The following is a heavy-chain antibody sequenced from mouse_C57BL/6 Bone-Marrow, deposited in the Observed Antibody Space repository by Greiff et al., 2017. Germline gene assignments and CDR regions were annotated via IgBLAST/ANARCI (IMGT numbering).Heavy chain of an antibody. CDR2: IHPNSGST. Sequence: QVQLQQPGAELVKPGASVKLSCKASGYTFTSYWMHWVKQRPGQGLEWIGMIHPNSGSTNYNEKFKSKATLTVDKSSSTAYMQLSSLTSEDSAVYYCARFDLLRGFAYWGQGTLVTVSA. D-gene: IGHD2-1*01. V-gene: IGHV1-64*01. CDR1: GYTFTSYW. CDR3: ARFDLLRGFAY. J-gene: IGHJ3*01.